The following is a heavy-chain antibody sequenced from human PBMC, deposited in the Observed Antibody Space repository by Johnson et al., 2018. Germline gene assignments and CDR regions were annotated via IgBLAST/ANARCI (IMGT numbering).Heavy chain of an antibody. Sequence: EVQLVETGGGLVQPGGSLRLSCEASGFTFSNYWMHWVRQAPGKGLVWVSRIDNDDSSTRYADSVKGRFTISRDKARNTLFLQMSSLGAEDTAVSFCARGETGTGLWGKGGLDGWGQGTTVTVSS. CDR1: GFTFSNYW. CDR2: IDNDDSST. V-gene: IGHV3-74*01. CDR3: ARGETGTGLWGKGGLDG. J-gene: IGHJ6*02. D-gene: IGHD3-16*01.